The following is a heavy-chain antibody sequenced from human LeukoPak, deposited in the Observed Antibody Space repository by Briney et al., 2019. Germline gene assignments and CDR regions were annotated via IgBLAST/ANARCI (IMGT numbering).Heavy chain of an antibody. J-gene: IGHJ3*02. V-gene: IGHV3-23*01. CDR1: GFTFTHYG. Sequence: GGSLRLSCAASGFTFTHYGMNWVRQAPGKGLEWVSGIRANGETTCYADSVRGRFTISRDNSRSMVWLQMNSLTVEDTAMYYCGRDLNWGAFDIRGLGTLVTVSS. D-gene: IGHD7-27*01. CDR3: GRDLNWGAFDI. CDR2: IRANGETT.